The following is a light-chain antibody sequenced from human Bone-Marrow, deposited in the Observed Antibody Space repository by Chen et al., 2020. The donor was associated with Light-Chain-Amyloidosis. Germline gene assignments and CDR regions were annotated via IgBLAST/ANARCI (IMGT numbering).Light chain of an antibody. Sequence: QSALTQPPSASGSPGHSLTISCTGTNSDVGRYDYVSWYQQRPGTAPKFLIYEVIKRSSGVPDRFSGSKSGNTASLTVAGLQAEDEADYYCCSYAGDTWVFGGGTKLTVL. J-gene: IGLJ3*02. V-gene: IGLV2-8*01. CDR2: EVI. CDR1: NSDVGRYDY. CDR3: CSYAGDTWV.